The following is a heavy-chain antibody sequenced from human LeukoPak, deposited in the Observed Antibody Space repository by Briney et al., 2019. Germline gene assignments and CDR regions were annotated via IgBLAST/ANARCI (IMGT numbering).Heavy chain of an antibody. Sequence: PGGSLRLSCAASGFTFSSYAMNWVRQAPGKGLEWVSAISGSGGSTYYADSVKGRFTISRDNSKNTLYLQMNSLRAEDTAVYYCARPKRADDAFDIWGQGTMVTVSS. CDR1: GFTFSSYA. CDR3: ARPKRADDAFDI. V-gene: IGHV3-23*01. J-gene: IGHJ3*02. CDR2: ISGSGGST.